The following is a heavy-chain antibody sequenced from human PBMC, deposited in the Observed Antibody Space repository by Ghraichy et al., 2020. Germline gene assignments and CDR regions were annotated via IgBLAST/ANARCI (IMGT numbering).Heavy chain of an antibody. Sequence: GGSLRLSCAASGFTFTDYWIHWVRQAPGKGLVWVSRIYISESSANYADSVKGRFTISRDNAKNTLFLQMNSLRVDDTAIYYCASSAVTSYYGTALDYWGQGNLVTVSS. CDR3: ASSAVTSYYGTALDY. CDR2: IYISESSA. D-gene: IGHD1-26*01. CDR1: GFTFTDYW. V-gene: IGHV3-74*01. J-gene: IGHJ4*02.